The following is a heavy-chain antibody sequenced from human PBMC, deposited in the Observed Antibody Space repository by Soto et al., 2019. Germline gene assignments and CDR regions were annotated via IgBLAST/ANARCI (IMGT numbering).Heavy chain of an antibody. D-gene: IGHD2-2*01. CDR3: ARDRPPYCSSTICYADY. CDR1: GFTVSSNY. CDR2: IYSGGST. Sequence: EVQLVESGGGLVQPGGSLRLSCAASGFTVSSNYMSWVRQAPGKGLEWVSVIYSGGSTYYADSVKGRFTISRDNSKNTLYLQMNSLRAEDTAVYYCARDRPPYCSSTICYADYWGQGTLVTVSS. J-gene: IGHJ4*02. V-gene: IGHV3-66*01.